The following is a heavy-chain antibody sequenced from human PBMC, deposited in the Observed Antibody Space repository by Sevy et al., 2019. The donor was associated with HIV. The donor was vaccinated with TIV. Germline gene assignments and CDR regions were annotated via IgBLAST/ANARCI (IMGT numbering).Heavy chain of an antibody. CDR2: IIAVFGTT. J-gene: IGHJ4*01. CDR3: ARDKNYYVSGSFDY. CDR1: GGIFRSNA. D-gene: IGHD3-10*01. Sequence: ASVKVSCKASGGIFRSNAISWVRQAPGQGLEWMGGIIAVFGTTHYAQKFQGRVTITAEESRSTAYMELRSLKSEDTAVYYCARDKNYYVSGSFDYWGQGSQVTVSS. V-gene: IGHV1-69*13.